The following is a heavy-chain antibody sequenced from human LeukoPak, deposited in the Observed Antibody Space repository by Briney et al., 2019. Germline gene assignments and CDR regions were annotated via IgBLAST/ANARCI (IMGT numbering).Heavy chain of an antibody. CDR2: INPNSGGT. Sequence: ASVTVSCKASGYTFTVYYMHWVRQAPGQGLEWMGWINPNSGGTNYAQKFQGRVTMTRDTSISTAYMELSRLRSDDTAVYYCARGGYYDSSGYSWGQGTLVTVSS. J-gene: IGHJ4*02. D-gene: IGHD3-22*01. CDR3: ARGGYYDSSGYS. CDR1: GYTFTVYY. V-gene: IGHV1-2*02.